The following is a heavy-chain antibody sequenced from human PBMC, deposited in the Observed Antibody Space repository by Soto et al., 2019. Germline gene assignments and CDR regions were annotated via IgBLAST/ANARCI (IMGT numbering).Heavy chain of an antibody. D-gene: IGHD2-15*01. CDR1: GYTFTSYG. V-gene: IGHV1-18*04. CDR3: ARLGGDIVVVVAALKPYYYYYGMDV. J-gene: IGHJ6*02. Sequence: ASVKVSCKXSGYTFTSYGISWVRQAPGQGLEWMGWISAYNGNTNYAQKLQGRVTMTTDTSTSTAYVELRSLRSDDTAVYYCARLGGDIVVVVAALKPYYYYYGMDVWGQGTTVTVSS. CDR2: ISAYNGNT.